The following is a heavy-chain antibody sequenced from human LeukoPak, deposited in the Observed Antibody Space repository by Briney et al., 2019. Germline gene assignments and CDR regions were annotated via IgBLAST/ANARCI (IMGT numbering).Heavy chain of an antibody. J-gene: IGHJ6*02. D-gene: IGHD6-13*01. V-gene: IGHV4-61*01. CDR1: GGSVSSGTYY. Sequence: SETLSLTCTVSGGSVSSGTYYWSWIRQPPGKGLEWIGYIYYSGSTKYNPSLKSRVTISVDTSKNQFSLKLYSVTAADTAVYYRARDSLITAAGLVGMDVWGQGTTVTVSS. CDR3: ARDSLITAAGLVGMDV. CDR2: IYYSGST.